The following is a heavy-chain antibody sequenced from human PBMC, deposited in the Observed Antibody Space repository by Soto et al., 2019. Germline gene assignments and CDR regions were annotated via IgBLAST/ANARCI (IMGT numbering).Heavy chain of an antibody. CDR1: GGSISSGYYY. CDR3: AREPMDVTVYASGDPFDI. V-gene: IGHV4-30-4*01. D-gene: IGHD2-8*01. CDR2: IYYSGST. Sequence: PSESLSLTSTVSGGSISSGYYYWSWIRQPAGKGLEWIGYIYYSGSTYYNPSLKSRVTISVDASKNQFSLRLSSVTAADTAVYYCAREPMDVTVYASGDPFDIWGQGTMVTVSS. J-gene: IGHJ3*02.